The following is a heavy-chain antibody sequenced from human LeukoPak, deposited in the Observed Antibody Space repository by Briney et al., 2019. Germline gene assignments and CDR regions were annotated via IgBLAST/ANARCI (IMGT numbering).Heavy chain of an antibody. V-gene: IGHV4-59*01. Sequence: SETLSLTCSVSGDSISNYHWSWIRRPPGKELEWIGYIYYSGSTNYNPSLKSRVTISVDTSKNQLSLKLSSVTAADTAVYYCARRRIGMDSSGWYASGDYYFDNWGQGTLVSVSS. J-gene: IGHJ4*02. D-gene: IGHD6-19*01. CDR3: ARRRIGMDSSGWYASGDYYFDN. CDR2: IYYSGST. CDR1: GDSISNYH.